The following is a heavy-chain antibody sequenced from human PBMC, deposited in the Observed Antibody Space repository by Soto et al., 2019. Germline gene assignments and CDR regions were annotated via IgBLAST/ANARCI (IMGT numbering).Heavy chain of an antibody. D-gene: IGHD6-6*01. CDR1: GGSVSSGSYY. V-gene: IGHV4-61*01. CDR3: ARGGAARKGWFDP. Sequence: GTLSLTCTVSGGSVSSGSYYWSWIRQPPGKGLEWIGYIYYSGSTNYNPSLKSRVTISVDTSKNQFSLKLSSVTAADTAVYYCARGGAARKGWFDPWGQGTLVTVSS. J-gene: IGHJ5*02. CDR2: IYYSGST.